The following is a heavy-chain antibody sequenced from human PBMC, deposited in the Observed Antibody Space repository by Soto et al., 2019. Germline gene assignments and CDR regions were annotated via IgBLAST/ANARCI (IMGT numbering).Heavy chain of an antibody. CDR3: ARRFMSAGWLDS. CDR2: INAAHGNT. D-gene: IGHD3-10*01. V-gene: IGHV1-3*01. CDR1: GYTFTSYA. J-gene: IGHJ5*01. Sequence: QVQLVQSGAEVMRPGASVKGSCKASGYTFTSYAVHWVRQAPGQGLECMGWINAAHGNTEYLERFRGRVTITRDISASTGHMELTGLTSEDTAVYYCARRFMSAGWLDSWGQGTLVTVSS.